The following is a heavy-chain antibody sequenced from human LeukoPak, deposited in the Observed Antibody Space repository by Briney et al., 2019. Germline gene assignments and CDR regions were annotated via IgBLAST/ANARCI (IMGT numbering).Heavy chain of an antibody. Sequence: PSETLSLTCNVSGGSISSYYWSWIRQPPGKGLEWIGYIYYSGSTNYNPSLKSRVTISVDTSKNQFSLKLSSVTAADTAVYYCARAYSYDYSYFDYWGQGTLVTVSS. J-gene: IGHJ4*02. CDR1: GGSISSYY. V-gene: IGHV4-59*01. D-gene: IGHD5-18*01. CDR3: ARAYSYDYSYFDY. CDR2: IYYSGST.